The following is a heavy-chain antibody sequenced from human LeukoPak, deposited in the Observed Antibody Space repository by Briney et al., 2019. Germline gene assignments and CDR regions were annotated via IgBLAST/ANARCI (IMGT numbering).Heavy chain of an antibody. V-gene: IGHV3-49*04. CDR3: TRPHDY. Sequence: GRSLRLSCTASGLTFGDYTMSWVRQAPGKGLEWVGFIRSKAYGGTTEYAASVKGRFTISRDDSKSIAYLQMNSLKAEDTAVYFCTRPHDYWGQGTLVTVSS. CDR2: IRSKAYGGTT. CDR1: GLTFGDYT. J-gene: IGHJ4*02.